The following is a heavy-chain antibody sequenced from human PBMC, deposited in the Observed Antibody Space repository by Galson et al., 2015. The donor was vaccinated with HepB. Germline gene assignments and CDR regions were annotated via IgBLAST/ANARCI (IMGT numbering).Heavy chain of an antibody. CDR2: IRSKANNFAT. J-gene: IGHJ4*02. CDR3: SRMGDLYGYSSR. Sequence: SLRLSCAASRFTFSGSAIHWVRQASGKGPEWVGRIRSKANNFATAYVPWLKGRFTISRDESKNMAHLHMKSLKTEDTAVYYCSRMGDLYGYSSRWGQGTLVPVSS. CDR1: RFTFSGSA. V-gene: IGHV3-73*01. D-gene: IGHD6-13*01.